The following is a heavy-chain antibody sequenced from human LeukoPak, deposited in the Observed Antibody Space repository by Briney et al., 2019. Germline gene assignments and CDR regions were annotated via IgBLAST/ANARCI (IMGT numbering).Heavy chain of an antibody. D-gene: IGHD2-8*01. J-gene: IGHJ4*02. CDR3: ASVNDGANY. V-gene: IGHV3-11*01. Sequence: GGSMRLSCAASGFTFSDHYMDWVRQAPGKGLEWVSYISSSGSTIYYADSVKGRFTISRDNAKNSLYLQMNSLRAEDTAVYYCASVNDGANYWGQGTLVTVSS. CDR2: ISSSGSTI. CDR1: GFTFSDHY.